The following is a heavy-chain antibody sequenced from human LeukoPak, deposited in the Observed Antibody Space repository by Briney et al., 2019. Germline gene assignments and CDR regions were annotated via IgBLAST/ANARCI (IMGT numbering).Heavy chain of an antibody. Sequence: SETLSLTCAVYGGSFSGYYWSWIRQPPGKGLEWIGEINHTGSTNYNPSLKSRGTISVDRSKNQFSLKLSSVTAADTAVYYCARDPHYDILTGYSGAFDIWGQGTMVTVSS. CDR2: INHTGST. CDR1: GGSFSGYY. J-gene: IGHJ3*02. D-gene: IGHD3-9*01. CDR3: ARDPHYDILTGYSGAFDI. V-gene: IGHV4-34*01.